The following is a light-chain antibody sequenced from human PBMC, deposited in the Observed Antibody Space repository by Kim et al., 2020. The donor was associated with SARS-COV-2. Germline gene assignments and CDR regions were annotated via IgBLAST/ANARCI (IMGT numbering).Light chain of an antibody. CDR3: QSYDSSNQV. V-gene: IGLV6-57*04. J-gene: IGLJ3*02. Sequence: NFMLTQPHSLSESPGKTVTISCTRSSGSIASNYVQWYQQRPSSAATTVIYEDNQRPSGVPDRFSGSIDSSSNSASLTISGLKSEDEADYYCQSYDSSNQVFGGGTQLTVL. CDR1: SGSIASNY. CDR2: EDN.